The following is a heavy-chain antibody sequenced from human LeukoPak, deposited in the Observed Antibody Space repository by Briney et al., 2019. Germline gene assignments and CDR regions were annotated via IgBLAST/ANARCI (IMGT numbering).Heavy chain of an antibody. D-gene: IGHD2-2*03. J-gene: IGHJ4*02. CDR2: ISGSGGRK. CDR1: VFTLSSYA. Sequence: PGGSVRLSCAASVFTLSSYAMSWVRQAPGKGLEGVSGISGSGGRKHYADPVKGRFPIPSNHSKNTLHLEINSMRAEDTAVYYCAKVETWAGYCSSTSCYVDYFDCWGQGTLVTVSS. V-gene: IGHV3-23*01. CDR3: AKVETWAGYCSSTSCYVDYFDC.